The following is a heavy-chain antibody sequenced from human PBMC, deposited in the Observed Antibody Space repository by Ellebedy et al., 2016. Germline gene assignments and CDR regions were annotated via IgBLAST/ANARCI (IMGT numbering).Heavy chain of an antibody. CDR3: ARGQYGSGTYYKGVTWFDP. CDR2: INPNSGDT. D-gene: IGHD3-10*01. CDR1: GYTFTGYF. Sequence: ASVKVSCKASGYTFTGYFMHWVRQAPGQGLEWMGWINPNSGDTNYAQKFQGWVTMTRDTSISTAYMELSRLRSDDTAVYYCARGQYGSGTYYKGVTWFDPWGQGTLVTVSS. J-gene: IGHJ5*02. V-gene: IGHV1-2*04.